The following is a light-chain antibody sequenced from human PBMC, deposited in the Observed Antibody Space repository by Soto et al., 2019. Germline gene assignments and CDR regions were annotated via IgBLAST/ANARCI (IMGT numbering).Light chain of an antibody. Sequence: QSVLTQPASASGSPGQSITISCTGTSSDVGGYNYVSWYQQHPGKAPKLMIYDVSNRPSGVSNRFSGSKSGNTASLTISGLQAEDEADDYCSSYPSSSTDVVFGGGTKLTVL. CDR1: SSDVGGYNY. CDR3: SSYPSSSTDVV. J-gene: IGLJ2*01. CDR2: DVS. V-gene: IGLV2-14*01.